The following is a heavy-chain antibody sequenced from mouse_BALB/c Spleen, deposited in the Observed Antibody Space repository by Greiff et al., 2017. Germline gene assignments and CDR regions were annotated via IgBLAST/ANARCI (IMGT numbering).Heavy chain of an antibody. J-gene: IGHJ2*01. CDR2: INPSTGYT. CDR3: ARDYDYGGDY. Sequence: QVQLKQSGAELAKPGASVKMSCKASGYTFTSFWMHWVKQRPGQGLEWIGYINPSTGYTEYNQKFKDKATLTADKSSSTAYMQLSSLTSEDSAVYYCARDYDYGGDYWGQGTTLTVSS. D-gene: IGHD2-4*01. CDR1: GYTFTSFW. V-gene: IGHV1-7*01.